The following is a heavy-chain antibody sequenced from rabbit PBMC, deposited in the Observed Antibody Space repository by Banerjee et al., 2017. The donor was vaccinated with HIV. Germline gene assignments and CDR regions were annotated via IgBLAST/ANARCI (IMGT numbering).Heavy chain of an antibody. CDR2: INTSSGNT. D-gene: IGHD6-1*01. V-gene: IGHV1S45*01. CDR3: ARFIASFAGYGYANL. Sequence: QEQLEESGGDLVKPGASLTLTCKASGFSFSNKYVMCWVRQAPGKGLEWIACINTSSGNTVYASWAKGRFTISKTSSTTVTLQMTSLTAADTATYFCARFIASFAGYGYANLWGPGTLVTVS. CDR1: GFSFSNKYV. J-gene: IGHJ4*01.